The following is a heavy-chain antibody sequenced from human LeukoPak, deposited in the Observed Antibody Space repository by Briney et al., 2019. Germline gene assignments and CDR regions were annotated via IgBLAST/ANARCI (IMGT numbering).Heavy chain of an antibody. J-gene: IGHJ4*02. Sequence: SETLSLTCTVSGGSISSYFWSWIRQPPGKGLEWIAYAHYSESTNYNPSLKSRVTISLDTSKNQFSLTLGSVSATDTAVYYCVSPRGFSYGYFDYWGQGTLVTVSS. CDR1: GGSISSYF. CDR3: VSPRGFSYGYFDY. V-gene: IGHV4-59*08. D-gene: IGHD5-18*01. CDR2: AHYSEST.